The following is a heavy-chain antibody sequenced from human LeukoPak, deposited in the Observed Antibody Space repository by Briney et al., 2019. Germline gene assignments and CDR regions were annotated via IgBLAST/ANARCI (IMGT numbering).Heavy chain of an antibody. CDR3: ARASDSTVTTPLDY. D-gene: IGHD4-17*01. CDR2: INYSGRT. V-gene: IGHV4-59*01. Sequence: SETLSLTRTVSLGYISSFYWTWIRQPPGKGLEWIGYINYSGRTNYNPSLQSRVTISVDTSENQFSLRLSSVTAADTAVYYCARASDSTVTTPLDYWGQGTLVTVSS. J-gene: IGHJ4*02. CDR1: LGYISSFY.